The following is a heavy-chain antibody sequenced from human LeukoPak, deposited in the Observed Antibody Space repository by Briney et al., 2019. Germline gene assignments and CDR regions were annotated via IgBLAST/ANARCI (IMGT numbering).Heavy chain of an antibody. CDR2: ISSSGSTI. D-gene: IGHD3-10*01. CDR3: ARHYYHGRGHGGY. Sequence: GGSLRLSCAASGFTFSDYYMSWIRQAPGKGLEWLSYISSSGSTIYYADSVKGRFTISRDDAKNSLYLQMNSLRVEDTAVYYCARHYYHGRGHGGYWGQGTLVTVSS. J-gene: IGHJ4*02. CDR1: GFTFSDYY. V-gene: IGHV3-11*01.